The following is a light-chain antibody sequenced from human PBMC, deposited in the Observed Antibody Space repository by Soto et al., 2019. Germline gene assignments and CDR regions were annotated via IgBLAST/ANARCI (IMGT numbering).Light chain of an antibody. V-gene: IGKV1-39*01. CDR3: QQSYNTPYT. J-gene: IGKJ2*01. CDR1: QSISSF. Sequence: DIQMTQSPSSLSVSVGDRVTITCRASQSISSFLQWYQQKPGKAPNLLIYGSFNMQSGVPSRFSGSGSGRDFTLTISGLQPEDCATYYCQQSYNTPYTVGQGTRLEIK. CDR2: GSF.